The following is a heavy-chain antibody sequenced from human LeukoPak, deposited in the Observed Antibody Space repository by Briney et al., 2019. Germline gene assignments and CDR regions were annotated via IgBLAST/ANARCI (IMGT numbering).Heavy chain of an antibody. Sequence: PGGSLRLSCAASGFTVSSNYMSWVRQAPGKGLEWVAVISYDGSNKYYADSVKGRFTISRDNSKNTLYLQMYSLRAKDTAVYYCAKDRRSAAAIDYWGQGTLVTVSS. CDR1: GFTVSSNY. CDR2: ISYDGSNK. CDR3: AKDRRSAAAIDY. J-gene: IGHJ4*02. V-gene: IGHV3-30*18. D-gene: IGHD6-13*01.